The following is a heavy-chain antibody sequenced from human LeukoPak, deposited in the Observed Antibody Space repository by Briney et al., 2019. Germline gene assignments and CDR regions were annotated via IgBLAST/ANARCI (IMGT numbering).Heavy chain of an antibody. J-gene: IGHJ4*02. CDR3: ARDSDTFSLDY. CDR1: GFTFSSYW. V-gene: IGHV3-7*01. CDR2: IKQDGSEK. Sequence: GGSLRLSCAASGFTFSSYWMSWVRQAPGKGLEWVANIKQDGSEKYYVDSVKGRFTISRDNAKNSLYLQMNSLGAEDTAVYYFARDSDTFSLDYWGQGTLVTVSS. D-gene: IGHD3-16*01.